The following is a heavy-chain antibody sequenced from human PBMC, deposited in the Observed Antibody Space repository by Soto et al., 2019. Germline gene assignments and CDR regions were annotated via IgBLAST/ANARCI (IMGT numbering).Heavy chain of an antibody. CDR3: VRDYYGFDY. D-gene: IGHD3-22*01. V-gene: IGHV3-74*01. CDR2: VDSDGRGT. Sequence: GGSLRLSCAASGFTFRTYWMNWVRQGPGTELLWVARVDSDGRGTSYADSVNGRFTISRDNAKNTVYLQMNSLRVEDTAVYYCVRDYYGFDYWGRGTLGTVSS. J-gene: IGHJ4*02. CDR1: GFTFRTYW.